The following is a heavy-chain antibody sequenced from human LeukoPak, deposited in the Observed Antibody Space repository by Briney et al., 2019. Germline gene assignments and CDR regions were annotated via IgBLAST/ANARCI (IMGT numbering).Heavy chain of an antibody. V-gene: IGHV4-34*01. J-gene: IGHJ4*02. D-gene: IGHD2-15*01. CDR3: ARRGYCSGGSCYPSYFDS. CDR2: INHSGST. CDR1: GGSFSGYY. Sequence: SETLSLTCAVYGGSFSGYYWTWIRQPPGKGLHWIGEINHSGSTNYNPSLKSRVTISVGTSKNLFSLKLTSVTAADTAVYYCARRGYCSGGSCYPSYFDSWGQGTLVTVSS.